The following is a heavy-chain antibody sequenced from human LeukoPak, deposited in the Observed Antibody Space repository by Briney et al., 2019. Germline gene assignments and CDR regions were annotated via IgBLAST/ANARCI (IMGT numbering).Heavy chain of an antibody. V-gene: IGHV3-21*01. CDR2: ISSGSSAI. Sequence: PSETLSLTCTVSGYSISSGYYWAWIRQPPGKGLEWVSIISSGSSAIFSADALKGRFTISRDDAKNLLYLDMNSLRAEDTAVYYCARGHTAVTRHFDFWGQGTLVTVSS. CDR1: GYSISSGYY. CDR3: ARGHTAVTRHFDF. D-gene: IGHD4-17*01. J-gene: IGHJ4*02.